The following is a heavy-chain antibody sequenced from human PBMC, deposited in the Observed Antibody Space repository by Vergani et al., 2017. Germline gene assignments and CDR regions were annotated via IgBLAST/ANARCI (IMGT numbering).Heavy chain of an antibody. CDR1: GFTFSNYA. J-gene: IGHJ4*02. CDR3: AKGPVYSSSSHHSDF. D-gene: IGHD6-6*01. Sequence: EVQLLESGGGLGQPGGSLRLSCAASGFTFSNYAMSWVRQVPGKGLEWVSTISGSGTSTYSADSVKGRFTISRDKSKNTLYLQMDSLRDDDTAVYYCAKGPVYSSSSHHSDFWGQGTLVTVSS. V-gene: IGHV3-23*01. CDR2: ISGSGTST.